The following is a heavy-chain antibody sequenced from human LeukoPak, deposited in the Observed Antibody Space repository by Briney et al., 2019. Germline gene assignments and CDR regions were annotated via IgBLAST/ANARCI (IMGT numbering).Heavy chain of an antibody. D-gene: IGHD4-17*01. CDR1: GFTFSSYA. V-gene: IGHV3-64*01. CDR3: ASVYGDYVWYFDY. CDR2: ISSNGGST. J-gene: IGHJ4*02. Sequence: GGSLRLSCAASGFTFSSYAMHWVRQAPGKGLEYVSAISSNGGSTYYANSVKGRFTISRDNSKNTLYLQMNSLRAEDTAVYYCASVYGDYVWYFDYWGQRTLVTVSS.